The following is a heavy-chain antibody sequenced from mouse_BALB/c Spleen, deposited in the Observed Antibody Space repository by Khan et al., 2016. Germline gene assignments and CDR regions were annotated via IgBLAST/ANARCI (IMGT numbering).Heavy chain of an antibody. Sequence: EVKLLESGGGLVQPGGSLKLSCAASGFDFSRFWMSWVRQAPGKGLEWIGEINPDTITIDYAPSLKDQFIISRDNAKNTLYLQMSKVRSEDTALYYCARGNYVPGSLDYWGQGTTLTVSS. CDR3: ARGNYVPGSLDY. J-gene: IGHJ2*01. D-gene: IGHD2-1*01. CDR2: INPDTITI. V-gene: IGHV4-1*02. CDR1: GFDFSRFW.